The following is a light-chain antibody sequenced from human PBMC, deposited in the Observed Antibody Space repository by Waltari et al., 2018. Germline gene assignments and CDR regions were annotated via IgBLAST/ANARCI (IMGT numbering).Light chain of an antibody. CDR2: DVS. V-gene: IGLV2-14*03. J-gene: IGLJ1*01. CDR1: SSDVGGYDL. Sequence: QSALTQPASVSGSPGQSITISCTGTSSDVGGYDLVSWYQQHPGKAPKLILYDVSNRPLEVSHRFSGSKSGNTASLTISGLQADDEAEYYCGSYTSSTTLAFGTGTKVTVL. CDR3: GSYTSSTTLA.